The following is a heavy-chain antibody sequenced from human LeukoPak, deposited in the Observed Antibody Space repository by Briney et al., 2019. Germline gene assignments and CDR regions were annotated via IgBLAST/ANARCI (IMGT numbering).Heavy chain of an antibody. CDR2: IYYSGST. J-gene: IGHJ6*03. V-gene: IGHV4-39*07. CDR1: GGSISSSSYY. D-gene: IGHD2-15*01. CDR3: ARVPRIVVAGLTLYYYYCMDV. Sequence: PSETLSLTCTVSGGSISSSSYYWGWIRQPPGKGLEWIGSIYYSGSTYYNPSLKSRVTISVDTSKNQFSLQLTSVTAANTAVYYCARVPRIVVAGLTLYYYYCMDVWDEGTTVTVSS.